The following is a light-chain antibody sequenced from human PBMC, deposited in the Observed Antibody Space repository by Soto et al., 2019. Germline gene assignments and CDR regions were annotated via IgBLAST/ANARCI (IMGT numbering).Light chain of an antibody. CDR2: EDS. Sequence: QSALTQPASVSGSPGQWITISCTGTSSDVGNYNLVSWYQQHPGKAPKLMIYEDSKRPSGVSNRFSGSKSGSTASLTISGLQAEDEADYYCSSYAGSGTYVFGTGTKVTVL. CDR3: SSYAGSGTYV. CDR1: SSDVGNYNL. V-gene: IGLV2-23*01. J-gene: IGLJ1*01.